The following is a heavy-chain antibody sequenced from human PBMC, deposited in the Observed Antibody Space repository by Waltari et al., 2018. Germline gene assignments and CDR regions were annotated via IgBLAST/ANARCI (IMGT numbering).Heavy chain of an antibody. CDR3: ARSPPYDFWSGSPYGMDV. Sequence: QVQLVQSGAEVKKPGASVKVSCKASGYTFTSYDINWVRQATGQGLEWMGWMNPNSGNTGYAQKFQGRVTMTRNTSISTAYMELSSLRSEDTAVYYCARSPPYDFWSGSPYGMDVWGQGTTVTVSS. J-gene: IGHJ6*02. D-gene: IGHD3-3*01. CDR2: MNPNSGNT. CDR1: GYTFTSYD. V-gene: IGHV1-8*01.